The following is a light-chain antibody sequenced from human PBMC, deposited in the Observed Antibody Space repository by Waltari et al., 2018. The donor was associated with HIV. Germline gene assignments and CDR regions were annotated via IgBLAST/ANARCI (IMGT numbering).Light chain of an antibody. CDR3: SSYTSSSTE. V-gene: IGLV2-14*01. Sequence: QSALTQPASVSGSPGQSITISCTGTSSDVGGYNYVSWYQQQPGKAPKLMIYDVSKRPSGVSNRFSGSKSGNTASLTISGLQAEDEADYYCSSYTSSSTEFGGGTKLTVL. CDR1: SSDVGGYNY. J-gene: IGLJ2*01. CDR2: DVS.